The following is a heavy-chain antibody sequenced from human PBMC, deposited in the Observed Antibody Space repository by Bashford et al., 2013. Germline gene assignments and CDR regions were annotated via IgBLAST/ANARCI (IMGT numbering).Heavy chain of an antibody. D-gene: IGHD6-13*01. CDR3: ARASGIAAAATGYYYYYYGMDV. J-gene: IGHJ6*04. CDR2: IIPIFGTA. CDR1: GGTFSSYA. Sequence: SVKVSCKASGGTFSSYAISWVRQAPGQGLEWMGGIIPIFGTANYAQKFQGRVTITADKSTSTAYMELSSLRSEDTAVYYCARASGIAAAATGYYYYYYGMDVWGQRDHGHRLL. V-gene: IGHV1-69*06.